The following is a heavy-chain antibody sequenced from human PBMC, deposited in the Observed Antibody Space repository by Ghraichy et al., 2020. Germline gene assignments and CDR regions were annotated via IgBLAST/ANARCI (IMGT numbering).Heavy chain of an antibody. J-gene: IGHJ4*02. V-gene: IGHV3-66*01. Sequence: GGSLRLSCAASGFTVSSNYMSWVRQAPGKGLEWVSVIYSGGSTYYADSVKGRFTISRDNSKNTLYLQMNSLRAEDTAVYYCARDDDILTGRGGYWGQGTLVTVSS. CDR3: ARDDDILTGRGGY. CDR2: IYSGGST. CDR1: GFTVSSNY. D-gene: IGHD3-9*01.